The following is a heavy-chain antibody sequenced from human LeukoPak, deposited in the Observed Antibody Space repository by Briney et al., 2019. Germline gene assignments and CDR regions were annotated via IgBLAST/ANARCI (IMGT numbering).Heavy chain of an antibody. D-gene: IGHD4-17*01. Sequence: PSETLSLTCTVSGGSISSSSFYWGWIRQPPGKGLEWIGSIYNSGSTYYNPPLKSRVTISVDTSKNLFSLKLSSVTAADTAVYYCARRCYGDDDAFDIWGQGTMVTVSS. CDR1: GGSISSSSFY. V-gene: IGHV4-39*01. J-gene: IGHJ3*02. CDR2: IYNSGST. CDR3: ARRCYGDDDAFDI.